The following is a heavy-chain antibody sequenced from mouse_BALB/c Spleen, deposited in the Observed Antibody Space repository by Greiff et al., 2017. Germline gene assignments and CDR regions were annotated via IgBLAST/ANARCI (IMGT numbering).Heavy chain of an antibody. CDR1: GFTFSSFG. CDR3: ARGGTTATYAMDY. D-gene: IGHD1-2*01. V-gene: IGHV5-17*02. Sequence: EVQGVESGGGLVQPGGSRKLSCAASGFTFSSFGMHWVRQAPEKGLEWVAYISSGSSTIYYADTVKGRFTISRDNPKNTLFLQMTSLRSEDTAMYYCARGGTTATYAMDYWGQGTSVTVSS. CDR2: ISSGSSTI. J-gene: IGHJ4*01.